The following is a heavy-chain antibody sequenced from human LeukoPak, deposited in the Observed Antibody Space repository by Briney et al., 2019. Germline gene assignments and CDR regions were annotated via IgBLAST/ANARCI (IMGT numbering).Heavy chain of an antibody. CDR2: ISWDGGST. V-gene: IGHV3-43*01. CDR3: ARVVSIAVAGRYYYYYYMDV. D-gene: IGHD6-19*01. Sequence: RPGGSLRLSCAASGFTFDDYTMHWVRQAPGKGLEWVSLISWDGGSTYYADSVKGRFTISRDNSKNSLYLQMNSLRAEDTAVYYCARVVSIAVAGRYYYYYYMDVWGKGTTVTVSS. CDR1: GFTFDDYT. J-gene: IGHJ6*03.